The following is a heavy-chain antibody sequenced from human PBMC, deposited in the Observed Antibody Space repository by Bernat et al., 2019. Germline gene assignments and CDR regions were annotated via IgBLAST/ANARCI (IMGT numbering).Heavy chain of an antibody. V-gene: IGHV3-23*04. Sequence: EVQLVESGGGLVQPGGSLRLSCAASGFTFISYAMSWVRQAPGKGLEWVSFISGIGDSTYYADTVKGRFTISRDNSKNTLYLQMNSLRAEDTAVYYCAKDRPGGFVFWVQGTLVTVSS. D-gene: IGHD3-16*01. CDR3: AKDRPGGFVF. CDR1: GFTFISYA. CDR2: ISGIGDST. J-gene: IGHJ4*02.